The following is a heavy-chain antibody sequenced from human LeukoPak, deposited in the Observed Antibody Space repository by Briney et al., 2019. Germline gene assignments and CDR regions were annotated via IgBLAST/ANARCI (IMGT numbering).Heavy chain of an antibody. J-gene: IGHJ3*01. V-gene: IGHV3-53*05. Sequence: PGGSLRLSCAASGFTVSSAFMSWVRQAPGKGLEWVSIIYGGGTTYYADSVKGRFTISRDNSKNTMYLQVNSLRAEDAAVYYCAKDRRASQWLVQVDAFDVWGPGTMVTVSS. CDR3: AKDRRASQWLVQVDAFDV. CDR1: GFTVSSAF. D-gene: IGHD6-19*01. CDR2: IYGGGTT.